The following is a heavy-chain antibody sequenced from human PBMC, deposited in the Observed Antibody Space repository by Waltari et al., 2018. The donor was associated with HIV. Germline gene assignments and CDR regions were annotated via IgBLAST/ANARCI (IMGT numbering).Heavy chain of an antibody. V-gene: IGHV3-15*02. CDR1: GFTFSDAW. D-gene: IGHD2-2*03. J-gene: IGHJ4*02. CDR2: IKTQADGETT. Sequence: EVQLVESGGALIKPGGSLRLSCEASGFTFSDAWMSWVRQAPGKGLEWVARIKTQADGETTDYAAPVQGRFTVSRDDARNTVYLQIDSLKTDDTAMYYCTTWMYWGPGTRVTVSS. CDR3: TTWMY.